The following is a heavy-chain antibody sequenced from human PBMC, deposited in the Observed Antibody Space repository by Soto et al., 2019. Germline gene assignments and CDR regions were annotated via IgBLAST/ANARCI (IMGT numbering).Heavy chain of an antibody. D-gene: IGHD3-9*01. CDR3: AHRPPYYDILTGYSNDAFDI. J-gene: IGHJ3*02. V-gene: IGHV2-5*02. Sequence: QITLKESGPTLVKPTQTLTLTCTFSGFSLSTSGVGVGWIRQPPGKALEWLALIYWDDDKRYSPSLKSRLTIPKDTSKNQVVLTMTNMDPVDTATYYCAHRPPYYDILTGYSNDAFDIWGQGTMVTVSS. CDR2: IYWDDDK. CDR1: GFSLSTSGVG.